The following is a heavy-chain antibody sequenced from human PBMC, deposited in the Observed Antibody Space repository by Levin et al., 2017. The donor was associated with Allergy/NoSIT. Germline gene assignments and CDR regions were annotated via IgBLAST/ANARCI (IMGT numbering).Heavy chain of an antibody. V-gene: IGHV4-34*01. CDR1: GGSFSGYY. CDR2: INHSGST. D-gene: IGHD3-10*01. CDR3: ARGRLRITMVRGVTYYYYYGMDV. J-gene: IGHJ6*02. Sequence: PSETLSLTCAVYGGSFSGYYWSWIRQPPGKGLEWIGEINHSGSTNYNPSLKSRVTISVDTSKNQFSLKLSSVTAADTAVYYCARGRLRITMVRGVTYYYYYGMDVWGQGTTVTVSS.